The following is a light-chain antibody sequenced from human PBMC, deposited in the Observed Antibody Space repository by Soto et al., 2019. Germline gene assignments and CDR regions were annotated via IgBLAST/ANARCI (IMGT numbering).Light chain of an antibody. CDR2: AAS. CDR3: QSYNGAQQT. Sequence: DIQMTQSPSSLSASVGDRVTITCRASQGISNYLAWYQQKPGAVPNLLIYAASTLRSGVPSRFSGSGSGTAFTLTISSLQPEDVETYYCQSYNGAQQTFGQGTKVEIK. CDR1: QGISNY. J-gene: IGKJ1*01. V-gene: IGKV1-27*01.